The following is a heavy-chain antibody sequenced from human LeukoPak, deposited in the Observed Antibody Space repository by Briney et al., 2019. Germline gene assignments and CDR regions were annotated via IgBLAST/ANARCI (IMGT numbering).Heavy chain of an antibody. Sequence: ASVKVSCKASGYTFTGYYMHWVRQAPGQGLEWMGWINPNSGGTNYAQKLQGRVTMTTDTSTSTAYMELRSPRSDDTAVYYCAREGLLWFGDSSDIWGQGTMVTVSS. V-gene: IGHV1-2*02. CDR3: AREGLLWFGDSSDI. D-gene: IGHD3-10*01. CDR1: GYTFTGYY. CDR2: INPNSGGT. J-gene: IGHJ3*02.